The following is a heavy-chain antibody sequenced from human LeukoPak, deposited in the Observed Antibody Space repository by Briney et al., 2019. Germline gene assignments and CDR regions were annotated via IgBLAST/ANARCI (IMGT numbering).Heavy chain of an antibody. V-gene: IGHV4-39*07. CDR2: VFYNGAT. D-gene: IGHD3-10*01. J-gene: IGHJ4*02. CDR1: GGSISSSIYY. Sequence: SETLSLTCIVSGGSISSSIYYWAWVRQPPGKGLEWIGTVFYNGATQHSPSLRSRVTISADKSISTTYLQWSSLKASDTAMYYCARLGNSGTYYNPLGYWGQGTLVTVSS. CDR3: ARLGNSGTYYNPLGY.